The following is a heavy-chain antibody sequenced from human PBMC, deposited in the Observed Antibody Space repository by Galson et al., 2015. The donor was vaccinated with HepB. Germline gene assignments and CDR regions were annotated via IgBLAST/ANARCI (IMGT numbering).Heavy chain of an antibody. V-gene: IGHV3-21*01. CDR2: ISSSSSYI. CDR3: ARDGCSSTSCYYYGMDV. Sequence: SLRLSCAASGFTFRSYSMNWVRQAPGKGLEWVSSISSSSSYIYYADSVEGRFTISRDNAKNSLYLQMNSLRAEDTAVYYCARDGCSSTSCYYYGMDVWGQGTTVTVSS. J-gene: IGHJ6*02. CDR1: GFTFRSYS. D-gene: IGHD2-2*01.